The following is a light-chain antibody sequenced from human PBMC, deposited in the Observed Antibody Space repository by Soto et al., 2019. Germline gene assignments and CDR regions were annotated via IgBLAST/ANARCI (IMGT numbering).Light chain of an antibody. CDR1: QSVSSN. CDR3: QQYNNWPPGT. V-gene: IGKV3-15*01. CDR2: GAS. J-gene: IGKJ1*01. Sequence: EIVMTQSPATLSVSTGERATLSCRASQSVSSNLAWYQQKPGQAPRLLIYGASTRATVIPARFSGSGSGTEFTLTISSLQSEDFAVYYCQQYNNWPPGTFGQGTKLEIK.